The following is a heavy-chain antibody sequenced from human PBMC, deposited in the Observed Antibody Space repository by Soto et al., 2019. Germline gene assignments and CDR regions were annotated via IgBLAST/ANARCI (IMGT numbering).Heavy chain of an antibody. CDR2: ITRSSSYI. V-gene: IGHV3-21*06. J-gene: IGHJ5*01. CDR3: ARADGWLIGDS. D-gene: IGHD6-19*01. CDR1: GFAFNTYS. Sequence: EVQLVESGGGPVKPGGSLRLSCAASGFAFNTYSMNWVRQAPGKGLEWVAFITRSSSYIYYADSVRGRFTLSRDNAKNSLYLQMNSMKAQDTAIYYCARADGWLIGDSLGQGAVVTVSP.